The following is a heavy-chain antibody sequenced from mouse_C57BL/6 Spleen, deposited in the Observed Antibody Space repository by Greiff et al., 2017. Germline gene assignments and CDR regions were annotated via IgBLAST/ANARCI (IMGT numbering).Heavy chain of an antibody. D-gene: IGHD3-1*01. CDR3: TRGENFGAMDY. CDR1: GFNIKDDY. V-gene: IGHV14-4*01. Sequence: EVKLQESGAELVRPGASVKLSCTASGFNIKDDYMHWVKQRPEQGLEWIGWIDPENGDTEYASKFQGKATITADTSSNTAYLQLSSLTSEDTAVYYCTRGENFGAMDYWGQGTSVTVSS. J-gene: IGHJ4*01. CDR2: IDPENGDT.